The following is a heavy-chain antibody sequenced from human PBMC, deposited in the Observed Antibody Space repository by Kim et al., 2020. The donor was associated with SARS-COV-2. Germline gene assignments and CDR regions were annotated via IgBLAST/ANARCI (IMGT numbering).Heavy chain of an antibody. CDR3: ARVVAPTGMDV. CDR2: ISSSSSYI. V-gene: IGHV3-21*01. CDR1: GFTFSSYS. Sequence: LSLTCAASGFTFSSYSMNWVRQAPGKGLEWVSSISSSSSYIYYADSVKGRFTISRDNAKNSLYLQMNSLRAEDTAVYYCARVVAPTGMDVWGQGTTVTVSS. J-gene: IGHJ6*02. D-gene: IGHD2-21*01.